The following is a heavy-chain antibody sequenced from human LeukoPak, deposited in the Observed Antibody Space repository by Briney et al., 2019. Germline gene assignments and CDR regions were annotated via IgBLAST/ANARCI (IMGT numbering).Heavy chain of an antibody. D-gene: IGHD1-1*01. Sequence: SETLSLTCTVSGGSISSHYWSWIRQPPGKGLEWIGYIYYSGSTNYNPSLKSRVTISVDTSKNRFSLKLSSVTAADTAVYYCARETLERRIYYYYMDVWGKGTTVTVSS. J-gene: IGHJ6*03. CDR2: IYYSGST. CDR3: ARETLERRIYYYYMDV. CDR1: GGSISSHY. V-gene: IGHV4-59*11.